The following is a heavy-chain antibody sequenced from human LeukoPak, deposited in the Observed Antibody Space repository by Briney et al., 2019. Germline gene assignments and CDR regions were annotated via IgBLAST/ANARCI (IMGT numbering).Heavy chain of an antibody. V-gene: IGHV1-69*05. J-gene: IGHJ4*02. CDR1: GGTFSSYA. CDR2: IIPIFGTA. CDR3: ARDYYDSSGPVD. D-gene: IGHD3-22*01. Sequence: ASVKVSCKASGGTFSSYAISWVRQAPGQGLEWMGGIIPIFGTANYAQKFQGRVTITTDESTSTAYMELSSLRFEDTAVYYCARDYYDSSGPVDWGQGTLVTVSS.